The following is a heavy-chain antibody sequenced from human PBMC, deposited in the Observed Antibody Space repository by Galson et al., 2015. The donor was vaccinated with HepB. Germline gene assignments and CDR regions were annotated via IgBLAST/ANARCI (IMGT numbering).Heavy chain of an antibody. Sequence: SLRLSCAASGFPFNGHAMSWVRQAPGKGLEWVAVISYDGSYQFYVDSVKGRFTISRDNSKNTLYLQMNSLRAEDTAVYYCAKDSPRYYDDSGNYFGGFDPWGQGTLVTVSS. CDR3: AKDSPRYYDDSGNYFGGFDP. CDR1: GFPFNGHA. CDR2: ISYDGSYQ. D-gene: IGHD3-10*01. V-gene: IGHV3-30*18. J-gene: IGHJ5*02.